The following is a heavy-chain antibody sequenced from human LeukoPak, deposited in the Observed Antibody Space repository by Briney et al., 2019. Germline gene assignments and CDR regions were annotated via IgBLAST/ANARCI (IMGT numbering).Heavy chain of an antibody. Sequence: PSETLSLTCTVSGGSISSGDYYWSWIRQPPGKGLEWIGYIYYSGSTYYNPSLKSRVTISVDTSKNQFSLKLSSVTAADTAVYYCARGSLGLELEVNFDYWGQGTLVTVSS. V-gene: IGHV4-30-4*01. CDR2: IYYSGST. J-gene: IGHJ4*02. D-gene: IGHD1-7*01. CDR3: ARGSLGLELEVNFDY. CDR1: GGSISSGDYY.